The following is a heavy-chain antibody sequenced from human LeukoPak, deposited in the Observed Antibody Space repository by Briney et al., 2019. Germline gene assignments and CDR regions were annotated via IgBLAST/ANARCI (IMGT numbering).Heavy chain of an antibody. D-gene: IGHD1-26*01. J-gene: IGHJ6*03. CDR2: IYYSGST. Sequence: KPSETLSLTCTVSGGSISSSSYYWGWIRQPPGKGLEWIGSIYYSGSTYYNPSLKSRVTISVDTSKNQFSLKLSSVTAADTAVYYCARVPLLGATNYYYYMDVWGKGTTVTVSS. CDR3: ARVPLLGATNYYYYMDV. CDR1: GGSISSSSYY. V-gene: IGHV4-39*07.